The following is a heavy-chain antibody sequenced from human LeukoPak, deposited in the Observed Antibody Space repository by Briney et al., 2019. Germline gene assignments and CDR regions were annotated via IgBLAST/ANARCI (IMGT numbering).Heavy chain of an antibody. J-gene: IGHJ6*03. D-gene: IGHD3-10*01. CDR2: INHGGST. V-gene: IGHV4-34*01. Sequence: SETLSLTCAVYGGSFSGYYWSWIRQPPGKGLEWIGEINHGGSTNYNPSLKSRVTISVDTSKNQFSLKLSSVTAADTAVYYCARASRQFMVRAKMNYYYYMDVWGKGTTVTVSS. CDR1: GGSFSGYY. CDR3: ARASRQFMVRAKMNYYYYMDV.